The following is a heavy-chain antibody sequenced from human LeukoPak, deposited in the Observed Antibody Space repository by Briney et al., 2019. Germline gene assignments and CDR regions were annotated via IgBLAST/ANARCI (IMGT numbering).Heavy chain of an antibody. Sequence: ASVKVSCKASGYTFTGYYMHWVRQAPGQGLEWMGWINPNSGGTNYAQKFQGRVTMTLDTSISTGYMELSRLRSDDTAVYFCARGITVVVPAAREFEYWGQGTLVTVSS. CDR1: GYTFTGYY. J-gene: IGHJ4*02. D-gene: IGHD2-2*01. CDR2: INPNSGGT. CDR3: ARGITVVVPAAREFEY. V-gene: IGHV1-2*02.